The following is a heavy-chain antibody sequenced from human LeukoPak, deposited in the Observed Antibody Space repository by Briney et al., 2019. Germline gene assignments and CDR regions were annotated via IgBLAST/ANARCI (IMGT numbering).Heavy chain of an antibody. Sequence: ASVKVSCKASGYTFTDYYMHWVRQAPGQGLEWTGWINPNSGGTNYAQKFQGRVTMTRDTSISTAYMEMSRLRSDDTAMYYCARGDRLVYYYYMDVWGKGTTVTISS. D-gene: IGHD6-19*01. CDR1: GYTFTDYY. V-gene: IGHV1-2*02. J-gene: IGHJ6*03. CDR2: INPNSGGT. CDR3: ARGDRLVYYYYMDV.